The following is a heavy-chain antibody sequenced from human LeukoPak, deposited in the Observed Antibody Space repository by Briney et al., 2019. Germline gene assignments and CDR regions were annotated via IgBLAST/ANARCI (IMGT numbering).Heavy chain of an antibody. CDR2: IYTSGNT. CDR3: ARHGVAAAGDY. D-gene: IGHD6-13*01. CDR1: GGSISSAGYY. J-gene: IGHJ4*02. V-gene: IGHV4-61*02. Sequence: SETLSLTCTVSGGSISSAGYYWNWIRQPAGKGLEWIGLIYTSGNTNYNPSLKSRVTISIDTSKNQFSLKLSSVTAADTAVYYCARHGVAAAGDYWGQGTLVTVSS.